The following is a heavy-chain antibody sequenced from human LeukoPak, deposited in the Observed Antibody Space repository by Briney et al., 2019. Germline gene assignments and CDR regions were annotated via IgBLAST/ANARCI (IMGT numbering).Heavy chain of an antibody. CDR2: IIPIFGTA. J-gene: IGHJ6*03. V-gene: IGHV1-69*06. CDR1: GGTFSSYA. D-gene: IGHD4-11*01. CDR3: ATRITVTTYYYYMDV. Sequence: ASVKVSCKASGGTFSSYAISWVRQAPGQGLEWMGGIIPIFGTANYAQKFQGRVTITADKSTSTAYMELSSLRSEDTAVYYCATRITVTTYYYYMDVWGKGTTVTVSS.